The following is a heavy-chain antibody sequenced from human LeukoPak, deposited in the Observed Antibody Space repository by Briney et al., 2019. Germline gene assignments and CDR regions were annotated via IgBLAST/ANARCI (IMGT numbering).Heavy chain of an antibody. J-gene: IGHJ5*02. D-gene: IGHD1-7*01. V-gene: IGHV4-39*07. Sequence: PSETLSLTCTVSGVSISSSSYYWGWLRQPPGEGLVWIGSIYYSGSTYYNPSLKSRVTISVDTSKNQFSLKLSSVTAADTAVYYCATDDEGTAWGQGTLLTVSS. CDR2: IYYSGST. CDR1: GVSISSSSYY. CDR3: ATDDEGTA.